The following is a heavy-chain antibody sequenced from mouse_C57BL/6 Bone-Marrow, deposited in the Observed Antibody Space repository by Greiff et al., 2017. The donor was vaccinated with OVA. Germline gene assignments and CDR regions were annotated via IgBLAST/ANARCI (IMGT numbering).Heavy chain of an antibody. CDR2: ISDGGSYT. CDR1: GFTFSSYA. V-gene: IGHV5-4*01. Sequence: EVQLVESGGGLVKPGGSLKLSCAASGFTFSSYAMSWVRQTPEKRLEWVATISDGGSYTYYPDNVKGRFTISRDNAKNNLYLQMSHLKSEDTAMYYCARTYYYGSLDYWGQGTTLTVSS. D-gene: IGHD1-1*01. J-gene: IGHJ2*01. CDR3: ARTYYYGSLDY.